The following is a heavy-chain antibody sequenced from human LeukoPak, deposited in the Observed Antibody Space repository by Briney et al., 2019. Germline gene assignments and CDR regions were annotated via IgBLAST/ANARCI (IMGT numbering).Heavy chain of an antibody. Sequence: SETLSLTCTVSGGSISNYYWSWIRQPPGKGLEWIGYISDSGTTNYNPSLKSRVTTSLDTSKNQFSLQLRSVTAADTAVYYCARDFMVRGDQVNYYYYYMDVWGTGATISVSS. CDR2: ISDSGTT. CDR1: GGSISNYY. V-gene: IGHV4-59*01. CDR3: ARDFMVRGDQVNYYYYYMDV. J-gene: IGHJ6*03. D-gene: IGHD3-10*01.